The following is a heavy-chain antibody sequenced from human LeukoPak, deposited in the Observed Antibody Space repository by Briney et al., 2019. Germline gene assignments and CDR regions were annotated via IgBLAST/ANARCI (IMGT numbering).Heavy chain of an antibody. D-gene: IGHD3-22*01. Sequence: GGSLGLSCAASGFTLSNYWLNWVRQAPGKGLVWVSGIRGDEIWTTYADSVKGRFIITRDNDKDTLYLQMNSLRTGDTAVYYCAREYNSGPKQTDAFDIWGQGTMVTVSS. J-gene: IGHJ3*02. CDR2: IRGDEIWT. CDR3: AREYNSGPKQTDAFDI. CDR1: GFTLSNYW. V-gene: IGHV3-74*03.